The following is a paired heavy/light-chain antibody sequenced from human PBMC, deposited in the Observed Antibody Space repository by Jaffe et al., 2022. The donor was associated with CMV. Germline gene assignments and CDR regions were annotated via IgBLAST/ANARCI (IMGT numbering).Light chain of an antibody. CDR3: SSYGGSNNLL. CDR2: EVN. V-gene: IGLV2-8*01. Sequence: QSALTQPPSASGSPGQSVTISCTGTSRDVGFYKYVSWYQQHPGKAPKLMIYEVNKRPSGVPDRFSGSKSGNTASLTVSGLQAEDEAEYYCSSYGGSNNLLFGGGTKLTVL. J-gene: IGLJ2*01. CDR1: SRDVGFYKY.
Heavy chain of an antibody. CDR3: VKDRGTIAGGGLDV. CDR1: GFTFDDHA. D-gene: IGHD2-21*01. V-gene: IGHV3-9*01. CDR2: IDWNSGSI. Sequence: EVQLVESGGGSVQPGRSLRLSCATAGFTFDDHAMHWVRQAPGKGLEWVSGIDWNSGSIAYAESVKGRFTISRDSAKTSLYLQMNSLRADDTALYYCVKDRGTIAGGGLDVWGQGTTVTVSS. J-gene: IGHJ6*02.